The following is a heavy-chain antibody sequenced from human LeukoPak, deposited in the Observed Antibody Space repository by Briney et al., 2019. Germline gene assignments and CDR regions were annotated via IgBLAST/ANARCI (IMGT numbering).Heavy chain of an antibody. V-gene: IGHV4-61*10. CDR2: IYYSGST. J-gene: IGHJ4*02. CDR3: ASGADTAMVLDYFDY. D-gene: IGHD5-18*01. Sequence: SETLSLTCTVSGGSISSGSYYWSWIRQPAGKGLEWIGYIYYSGSTNYNPSLKSRVTISVDTSKNQFSLKLSSVTAADTAVYYCASGADTAMVLDYFDYWGQGTLVTVSS. CDR1: GGSISSGSYY.